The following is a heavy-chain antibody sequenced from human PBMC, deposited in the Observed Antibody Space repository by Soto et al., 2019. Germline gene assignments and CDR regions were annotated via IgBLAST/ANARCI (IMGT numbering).Heavy chain of an antibody. D-gene: IGHD1-26*01. CDR2: SFAGGST. Sequence: PGGSLRLSWVVSGFTGANDHVSWARQAPGKGLQWVSVSFAGGSTLYSDSVKGRFTISRDNSKNVVYLQMNGLRVDDTAVYYCASDIVGATTAASKRQKKHDYWGQGTLVTV. CDR1: GFTGANDH. CDR3: ASDIVGATTAASKRQKKHDY. J-gene: IGHJ4*02. V-gene: IGHV3-53*01.